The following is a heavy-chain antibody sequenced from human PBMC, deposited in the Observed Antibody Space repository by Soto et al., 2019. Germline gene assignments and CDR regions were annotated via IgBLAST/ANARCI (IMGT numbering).Heavy chain of an antibody. CDR2: ISYDGSNK. CDR3: ARDRYGSGSYYYYGMDV. Sequence: QVQLVESGGGVVQPGRSLRLSCAASGFTFSSYAMHWVRQAPGKGLEWVAVISYDGSNKYYADSVKGRFTISRDNSKNTLYLQMNSLRAEDTAVYYCARDRYGSGSYYYYGMDVWGQGTTVTVSS. D-gene: IGHD3-10*01. V-gene: IGHV3-30-3*01. CDR1: GFTFSSYA. J-gene: IGHJ6*02.